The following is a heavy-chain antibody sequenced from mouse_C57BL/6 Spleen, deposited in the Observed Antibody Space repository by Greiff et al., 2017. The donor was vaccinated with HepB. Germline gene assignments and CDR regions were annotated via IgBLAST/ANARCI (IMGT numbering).Heavy chain of an antibody. D-gene: IGHD1-1*01. CDR3: TRESAYYYFDD. CDR1: GFTFSSYA. CDR2: ISSGGDYI. J-gene: IGHJ2*01. Sequence: EVKLMESGEGLVKPGGSLKLSCAASGFTFSSYAMSWVRQTPEKRLEWVAYISSGGDYIYYADTVKGRFTISRDNARNTLYLQMSSLKSEDTAMYYCTRESAYYYFDDWGQGTTLTVSS. V-gene: IGHV5-9-1*02.